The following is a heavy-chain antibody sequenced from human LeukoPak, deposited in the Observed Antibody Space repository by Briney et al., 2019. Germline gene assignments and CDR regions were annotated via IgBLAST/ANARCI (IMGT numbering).Heavy chain of an antibody. CDR1: GYTFTGYY. D-gene: IGHD3-10*01. CDR3: ARSNYGSGSYYAFDY. J-gene: IGHJ4*02. Sequence: ASVKVSCKASGYTFTGYYMHWVRQAPGQGLEWMGRINPNSGGTNYAQKFRGRVTMTRDTSISTAYMELSRLRSDDTAVYYCARSNYGSGSYYAFDYWGQGTLVTVSS. V-gene: IGHV1-2*06. CDR2: INPNSGGT.